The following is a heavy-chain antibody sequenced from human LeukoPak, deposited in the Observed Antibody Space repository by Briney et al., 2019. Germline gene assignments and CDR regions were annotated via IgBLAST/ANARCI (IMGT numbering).Heavy chain of an antibody. V-gene: IGHV1-2*02. J-gene: IGHJ4*02. CDR1: GYTFTGYS. Sequence: ASVKVSCKGSGYTFTGYSIHWVRQAPGQGLEWMGSINPKNGGTDYAQNFQDRVTMTADTSIGTVYMEMSSLMLNDTAMYYCARRTTESGYYLIDYWGQGTLVTVSS. CDR3: ARRTTESGYYLIDY. D-gene: IGHD3-22*01. CDR2: INPKNGGT.